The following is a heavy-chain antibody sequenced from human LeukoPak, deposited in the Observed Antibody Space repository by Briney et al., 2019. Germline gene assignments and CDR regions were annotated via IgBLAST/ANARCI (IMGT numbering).Heavy chain of an antibody. CDR3: ARGHGDYVWGSYRYRNYYYYYMDV. Sequence: SETLSLTCAVYGGSFSGYYWSWIRQPPGKGLEWIGEINHSGSTNFNPSLKSRVTISVDTSKIQFSLKLSSVTAADTAVYYCARGHGDYVWGSYRYRNYYYYYMDVWGKGTTVTVSS. J-gene: IGHJ6*03. CDR1: GGSFSGYY. V-gene: IGHV4-34*01. D-gene: IGHD3-16*02. CDR2: INHSGST.